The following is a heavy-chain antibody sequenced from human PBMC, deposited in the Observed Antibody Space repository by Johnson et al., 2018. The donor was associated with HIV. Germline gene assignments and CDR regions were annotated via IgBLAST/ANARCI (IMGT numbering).Heavy chain of an antibody. J-gene: IGHJ3*02. Sequence: VQLVESGGGVVQPGGSPRLSCAASGFTFADYGMSWVRQAPGKGLEWVSGINWNGGSTGYADSVKGRFTISRDNAKNSLYLQMNSLRAEDTALYYCASGDELGDDAFDIWGQGTMVTVSS. V-gene: IGHV3-20*04. CDR3: ASGDELGDDAFDI. CDR2: INWNGGST. D-gene: IGHD7-27*01. CDR1: GFTFADYG.